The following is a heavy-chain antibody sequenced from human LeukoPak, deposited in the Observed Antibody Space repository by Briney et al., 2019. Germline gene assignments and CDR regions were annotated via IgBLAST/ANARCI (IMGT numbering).Heavy chain of an antibody. V-gene: IGHV1-18*01. CDR2: ISAYNGNT. Sequence: ASVKVSCKASGYTFTSYGISWVRQAPGQGLEWMGWISAYNGNTNYAQKLQGRVTMTTDTSTSTAYMELRSLRSDDTAVYYCARSITMVRGHPAQLWFDPWGQGTLVTVSS. J-gene: IGHJ5*02. D-gene: IGHD3-10*01. CDR1: GYTFTSYG. CDR3: ARSITMVRGHPAQLWFDP.